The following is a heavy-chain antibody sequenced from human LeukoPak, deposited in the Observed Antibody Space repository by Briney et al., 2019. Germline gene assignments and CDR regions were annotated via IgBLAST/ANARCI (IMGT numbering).Heavy chain of an antibody. J-gene: IGHJ6*02. Sequence: GGSLRLSCAASGFTFSSYGMHWVRQAPGKGLEWVAVIWYDGSNKYYADSVKGRFTISRDNSKDTLYLQMNSLRAEDTAVYYCARSPTYYYGMDVWGQGTTVTVSS. CDR1: GFTFSSYG. CDR3: ARSPTYYYGMDV. V-gene: IGHV3-33*01. CDR2: IWYDGSNK.